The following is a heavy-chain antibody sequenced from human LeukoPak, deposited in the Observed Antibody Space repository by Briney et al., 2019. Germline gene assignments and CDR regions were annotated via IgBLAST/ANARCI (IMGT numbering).Heavy chain of an antibody. V-gene: IGHV3-33*08. J-gene: IGHJ6*02. CDR1: GFTFSSYA. CDR2: IWYDGNNP. CDR3: ARDPNSSGWPEDYYYYGMDV. Sequence: PGGSLRLSCAASGFTFSSYAMSWVRQAPGKGLEWVALIWYDGNNPYHADSVRGRFTISRDSSKNTLYLQMNSLRAEDTAVYYCARDPNSSGWPEDYYYYGMDVWGQGTTVTVSS. D-gene: IGHD6-19*01.